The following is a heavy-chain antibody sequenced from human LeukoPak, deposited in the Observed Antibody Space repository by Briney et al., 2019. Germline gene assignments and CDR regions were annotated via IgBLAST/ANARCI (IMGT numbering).Heavy chain of an antibody. CDR1: GGSISSYY. Sequence: PSETLSLTCTVSGGSISSYYWSWIRQPAGKGLEWIGYVYSSGSTNYNPSLKSRVTISVDTSKNQFSLKLSSVTAADTAVYYCARLDSWTFGSGYEHWGQGTLVTVSS. CDR2: VYSSGST. V-gene: IGHV4-59*12. J-gene: IGHJ4*02. D-gene: IGHD3-22*01. CDR3: ARLDSWTFGSGYEH.